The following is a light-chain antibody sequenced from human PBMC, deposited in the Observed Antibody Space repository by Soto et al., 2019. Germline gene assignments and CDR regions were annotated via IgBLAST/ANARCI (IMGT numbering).Light chain of an antibody. J-gene: IGLJ1*01. V-gene: IGLV2-14*01. CDR2: EVT. CDR1: SSDVGGYKY. Sequence: QSALTQPPSVSGSPGQSITISCTGTSSDVGGYKYVSWYQQHPGKAPKLMIYEVTNWPSGVSNRFSGSKSGNTASLTVSGLQAEDEADYYCSSFSSSSTLYVFGTGTKLTVL. CDR3: SSFSSSSTLYV.